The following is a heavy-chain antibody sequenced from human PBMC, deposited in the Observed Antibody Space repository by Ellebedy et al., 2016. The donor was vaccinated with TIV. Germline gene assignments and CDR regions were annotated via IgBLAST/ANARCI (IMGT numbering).Heavy chain of an antibody. Sequence: SETLSLXCAVYGGSFSTYFWTWIRQPPGKGLEWIGEINHSGSTNYNPSLKSRVTISVHTSKNQFSLKLSSVTAADTAVYYCARGRGGSYSIPFDYWGQGTLVTVSS. J-gene: IGHJ4*02. D-gene: IGHD1-26*01. CDR1: GGSFSTYF. V-gene: IGHV4-34*01. CDR3: ARGRGGSYSIPFDY. CDR2: INHSGST.